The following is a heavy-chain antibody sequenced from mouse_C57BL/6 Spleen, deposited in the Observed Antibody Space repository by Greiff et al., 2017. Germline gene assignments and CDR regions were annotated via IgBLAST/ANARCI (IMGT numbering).Heavy chain of an antibody. J-gene: IGHJ1*03. Sequence: EVKVVESGGDLVKPGGSLKLSCAASGFTFSSYGMSWVRPTPDKRLEWVATISSGGSYTYYPDSVKGRFTISRDNAKNTLYLQMSSLKSEDTAMYYCARAPLITTGNWYFDVWGTGTTVTVSS. CDR2: ISSGGSYT. V-gene: IGHV5-6*01. D-gene: IGHD1-1*01. CDR3: ARAPLITTGNWYFDV. CDR1: GFTFSSYG.